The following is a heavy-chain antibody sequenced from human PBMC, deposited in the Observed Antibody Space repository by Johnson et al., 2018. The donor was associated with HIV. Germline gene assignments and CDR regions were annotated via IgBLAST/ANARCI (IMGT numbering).Heavy chain of an antibody. CDR3: VRRHYYDSSGYLDAFDI. J-gene: IGHJ3*02. Sequence: VQLVESGGGLVQPGGSLRLSCAASGFTFDDFAMSWVRQVPGKGLEWVSGINWNGYSTGHADSVKGRFTISRDNAKNSLYLQMNSLRAEDTALYYCVRRHYYDSSGYLDAFDIWGQGTMVTVSS. CDR2: INWNGYST. V-gene: IGHV3-20*04. D-gene: IGHD3-22*01. CDR1: GFTFDDFA.